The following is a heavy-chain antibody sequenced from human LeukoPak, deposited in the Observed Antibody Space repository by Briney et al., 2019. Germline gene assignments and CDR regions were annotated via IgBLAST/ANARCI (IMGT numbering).Heavy chain of an antibody. CDR2: IGSTGVTT. J-gene: IGHJ4*02. D-gene: IGHD5-18*01. Sequence: GGSLRLSCEVSGLTFSNYGMSWVRQAPGMGLEWVSSIGSTGVTTYYAESVKGRFTISRDNAKNTLYLQMNSLRAEDTAEYYCAKSLDTAGFAYWGQGTLVTVSS. CDR1: GLTFSNYG. V-gene: IGHV3-23*01. CDR3: AKSLDTAGFAY.